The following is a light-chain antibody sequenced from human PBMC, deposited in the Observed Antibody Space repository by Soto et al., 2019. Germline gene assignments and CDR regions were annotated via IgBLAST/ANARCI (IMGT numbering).Light chain of an antibody. CDR2: DVS. CDR1: SSDVGDYNY. V-gene: IGLV2-11*01. J-gene: IGLJ1*01. CDR3: CSYAGSYTHYV. Sequence: QSALTQPRSVSGSRGQSITISCTGTSSDVGDYNYVSWYRQHPGKAPKLMIYDVSKRPSGVPDRFSGSKSGNTASLTISGLQAEDEADYFCCSYAGSYTHYVFGTGTKLSVL.